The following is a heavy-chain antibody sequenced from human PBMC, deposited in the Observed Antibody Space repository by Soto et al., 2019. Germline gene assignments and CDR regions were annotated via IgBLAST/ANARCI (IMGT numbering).Heavy chain of an antibody. CDR1: GGSFSGYY. V-gene: IGHV4-34*01. Sequence: QVQLQQWGAGLLKPSKTLSLTCAVYGGSFSGYYWSWIRQPPGKGLEWIGEINHSGSTNYNPSLKSRVTISVDTSKNQFSLKLSSVTAADTAVYYCAGAGVVVVVAATHNWFDPWGQGTLVTVSS. CDR2: INHSGST. D-gene: IGHD2-15*01. J-gene: IGHJ5*02. CDR3: AGAGVVVVVAATHNWFDP.